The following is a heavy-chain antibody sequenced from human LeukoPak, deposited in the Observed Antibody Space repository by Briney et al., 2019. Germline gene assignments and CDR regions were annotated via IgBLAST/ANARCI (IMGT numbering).Heavy chain of an antibody. V-gene: IGHV4-59*08. J-gene: IGHJ4*02. D-gene: IGHD6-19*01. CDR2: IYYSGST. CDR1: GASISSYY. CDR3: AVGYSSGWYGY. Sequence: SETLSLTCTVSGASISSYYWSWIRQPPGKGLEWIGYIYYSGSTNYNPSLKSRVTISVDTSKNQFSLKLSSVTAADTAVYYCAVGYSSGWYGYWGQGTLVTVSS.